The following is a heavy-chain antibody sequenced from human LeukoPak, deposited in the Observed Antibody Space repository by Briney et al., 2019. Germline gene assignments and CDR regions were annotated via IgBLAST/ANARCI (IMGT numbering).Heavy chain of an antibody. CDR3: AREPYDSSGYPYYFDY. CDR2: ISSSSSTI. D-gene: IGHD3-22*01. CDR1: GFTFSSYS. V-gene: IGHV3-48*02. J-gene: IGHJ4*02. Sequence: GGSLRLSCAASGFTFSSYSMTWVRQAPGKGLEWVSYISSSSSTIYYADSVKGRFTISRDNAKNSLYLQMNSLRDEDTAVYYCAREPYDSSGYPYYFDYWGQGTLVTVSS.